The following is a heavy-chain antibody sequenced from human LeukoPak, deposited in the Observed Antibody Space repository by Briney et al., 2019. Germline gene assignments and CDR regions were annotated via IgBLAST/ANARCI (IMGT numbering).Heavy chain of an antibody. J-gene: IGHJ4*02. CDR2: IYPGDSDI. V-gene: IGHV5-51*01. CDR1: GYRFTNYW. Sequence: GESLKISCKGSGYRFTNYWIGWVRQMPGKGLELMGIIYPGDSDIRYRPSFQGQVTISADKSFTTAYLQWRSLKASDTAIYYCTRQGVYYSDSSAFYYWGQGTRVTVSS. D-gene: IGHD3-22*01. CDR3: TRQGVYYSDSSAFYY.